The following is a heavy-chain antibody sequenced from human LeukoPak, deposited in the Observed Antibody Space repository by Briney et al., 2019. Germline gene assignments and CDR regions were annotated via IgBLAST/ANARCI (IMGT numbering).Heavy chain of an antibody. CDR2: ISYDGSKK. D-gene: IGHD5-24*01. V-gene: IGHV3-30*18. CDR3: AKDPDGYKPLA. Sequence: GGSLRLSCAASGFTFSSYGMHWVRQAPGKGLEWVAVISYDGSKKYYADSVKGRFTISRDNSKNTLYLQMNSLRAEDTAVYYCAKDPDGYKPLAWGQGTLVTVSS. CDR1: GFTFSSYG. J-gene: IGHJ5*02.